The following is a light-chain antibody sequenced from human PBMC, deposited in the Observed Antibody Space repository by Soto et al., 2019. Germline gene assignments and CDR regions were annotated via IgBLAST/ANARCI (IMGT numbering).Light chain of an antibody. CDR2: DVA. V-gene: IGLV2-14*03. Sequence: QSVLTQPASVSGSPGQSITISCTGTSSDVGGYNYVSWYQQHPGKPPKLMIYDVAIRPSGVSNRFSGSKSGNTASLTISGLQAEDEADYYCSTYTGSSTLFVIGPGTKLTVL. CDR3: STYTGSSTLFV. CDR1: SSDVGGYNY. J-gene: IGLJ1*01.